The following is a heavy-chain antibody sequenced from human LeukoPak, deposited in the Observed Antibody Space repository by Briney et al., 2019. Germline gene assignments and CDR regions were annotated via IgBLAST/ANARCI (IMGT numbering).Heavy chain of an antibody. CDR1: GFTFSSNN. CDR3: ARGVEMATVRNYFDY. Sequence: GGSLRLSCAASGFTFSSNNMNWVRQAPGKGLEWDSSISSSSSYIYYADSVKGRFTISRDNAKNSLYLQMNNLRAEDTAVYYCARGVEMATVRNYFDYWGQGILVTVSS. CDR2: ISSSSSYI. V-gene: IGHV3-21*01. J-gene: IGHJ4*02. D-gene: IGHD5-24*01.